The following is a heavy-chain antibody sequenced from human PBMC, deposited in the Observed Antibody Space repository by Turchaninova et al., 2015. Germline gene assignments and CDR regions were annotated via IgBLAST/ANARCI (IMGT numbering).Heavy chain of an antibody. D-gene: IGHD3-22*01. J-gene: IGHJ4*02. CDR3: ARELDPSGYYFDY. V-gene: IGHV1-3*01. Sequence: QVQHVQSGAEVKEPGASVKVSCKASGSTFTTYAIHWVRQAPGQRLEWGAWINAVPGNPKYSQKFQGRLTGTRDTAASTAYMILTSLRFEDTAVDYCARELDPSGYYFDYWGQGTLVTVSS. CDR2: INAVPGNP. CDR1: GSTFTTYA.